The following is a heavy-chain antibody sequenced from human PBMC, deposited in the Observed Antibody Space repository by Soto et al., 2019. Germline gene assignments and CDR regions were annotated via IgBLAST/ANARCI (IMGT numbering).Heavy chain of an antibody. J-gene: IGHJ6*01. Sequence: GGSLRLSCAASGFTFSSYAMSWVRQAPGKGLEWVSAISGSGGSTYYADSVKGRFTISRDNSKNTLYLQMNSLRAEDTAVYYCAKDLPTYYDILTGYEPYGMDVWGQGTTVTVSS. V-gene: IGHV3-23*01. CDR3: AKDLPTYYDILTGYEPYGMDV. CDR2: ISGSGGST. D-gene: IGHD3-9*01. CDR1: GFTFSSYA.